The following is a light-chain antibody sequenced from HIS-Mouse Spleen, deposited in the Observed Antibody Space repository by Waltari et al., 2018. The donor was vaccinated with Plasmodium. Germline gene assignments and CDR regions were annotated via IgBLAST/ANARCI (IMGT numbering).Light chain of an antibody. CDR1: SSAVGRYNL. Sequence: QSALTQPASVSGSPGQSITISCTGTSSAVGRYNLVSWYQQHPGKAPKLMIYEGSKRPSGVSTRFSGSKSSNTASMTISGLQAEDEADYYCCSYAGSSTYVFGTGTKVTVL. CDR2: EGS. J-gene: IGLJ1*01. V-gene: IGLV2-23*01. CDR3: CSYAGSSTYV.